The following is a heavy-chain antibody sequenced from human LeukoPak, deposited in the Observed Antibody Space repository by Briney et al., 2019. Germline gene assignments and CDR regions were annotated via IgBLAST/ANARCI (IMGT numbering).Heavy chain of an antibody. V-gene: IGHV3-9*01. Sequence: PGGSLRLSCAASGFTFDDYAMHWVRQAPGKGLEWVSGISWNSGSIGYADSVKGRFTISRDNSKKTLYLQMSSLRAEDTAVYYCARGPRFGIRMIVVVTKGHFDYWGQGTLVTVSS. CDR1: GFTFDDYA. J-gene: IGHJ4*02. CDR2: ISWNSGSI. D-gene: IGHD3-22*01. CDR3: ARGPRFGIRMIVVVTKGHFDY.